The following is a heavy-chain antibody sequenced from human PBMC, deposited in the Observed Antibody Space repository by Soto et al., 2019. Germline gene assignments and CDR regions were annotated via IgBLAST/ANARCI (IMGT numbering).Heavy chain of an antibody. V-gene: IGHV4-39*01. CDR2: IYYSGST. Sequence: PSETLSLTCTVSGGSISSSSYYWGWIRQPPGKGLEWIGSIYYSGSTYYNPSLKSRVTISVDTSKNQFSLKLSSVTAADTAVYYCARSDSRGWPFLVDSWGQGILVTVSS. D-gene: IGHD3-22*01. CDR3: ARSDSRGWPFLVDS. CDR1: GGSISSSSYY. J-gene: IGHJ4*02.